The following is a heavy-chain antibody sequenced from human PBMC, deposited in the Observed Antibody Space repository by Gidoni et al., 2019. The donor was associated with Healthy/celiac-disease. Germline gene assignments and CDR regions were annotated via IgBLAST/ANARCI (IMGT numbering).Heavy chain of an antibody. V-gene: IGHV1-2*04. CDR1: GSTSTGYY. J-gene: IGHJ5*02. D-gene: IGHD2-15*01. CDR3: ARATGYCSGGSCYGSGNWFDP. Sequence: QVQPLPSGAGVKKPGPSGKVPGKASGSTSTGYYMHWGRQAPGQGLEWMGWINPNSGGTNYAQKFQGWVTMTRDTSISTAYMELSRLRSDDTAVYYCARATGYCSGGSCYGSGNWFDPWGQGTLVTVSS. CDR2: INPNSGGT.